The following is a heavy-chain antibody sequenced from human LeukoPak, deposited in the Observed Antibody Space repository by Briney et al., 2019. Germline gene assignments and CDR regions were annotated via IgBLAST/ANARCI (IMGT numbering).Heavy chain of an antibody. J-gene: IGHJ4*02. CDR2: IYYSGST. CDR1: GGPISSYY. Sequence: PSETLSLTCTVSGGPISSYYWSWIRQPPGKGLEWIGYIYYSGSTNYNPSLKSRVTISVDTSKDQFSLKLSSVTAADTAVYYCAGSIAVAGIDYWGQGTLVTVSS. CDR3: AGSIAVAGIDY. D-gene: IGHD6-19*01. V-gene: IGHV4-59*01.